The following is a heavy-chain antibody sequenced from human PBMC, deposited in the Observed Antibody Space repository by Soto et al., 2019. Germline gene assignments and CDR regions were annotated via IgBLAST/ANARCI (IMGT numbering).Heavy chain of an antibody. CDR2: ISAYNGNT. CDR1: GYTFTSYG. V-gene: IGHV1-18*01. J-gene: IGHJ4*01. D-gene: IGHD4-17*01. CDR3: ARVPTGDYVFAY. Sequence: ASVKVSCKASGYTFTSYGIGWVRQAPGQGLEWMGWISAYNGNTNYAQKLQGRVTMTTDTSTSTAYMELRSLRSDDTAVYYCARVPTGDYVFAYWGHGTLVTVSS.